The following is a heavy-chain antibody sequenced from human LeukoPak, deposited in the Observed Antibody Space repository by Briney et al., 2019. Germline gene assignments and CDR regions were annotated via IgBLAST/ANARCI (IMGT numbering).Heavy chain of an antibody. CDR1: GGSISSSSYY. D-gene: IGHD3-9*01. CDR2: INHSGST. Sequence: PSETLSLTCTVSGGSISSSSYYWSWIRQPPGKGLEWIGEINHSGSTNYNPSLKSRVTISVDTSKNQFSLRLSFVTAADTAVYYCARDLIYDIWGQGSLVTVSS. CDR3: ARDLIYDI. V-gene: IGHV4-39*07. J-gene: IGHJ4*02.